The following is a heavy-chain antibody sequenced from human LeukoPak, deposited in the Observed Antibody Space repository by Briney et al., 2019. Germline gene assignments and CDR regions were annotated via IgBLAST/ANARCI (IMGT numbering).Heavy chain of an antibody. J-gene: IGHJ6*02. CDR3: ARDAGGRITIFGVVRDYYYGMDV. CDR2: ISSSSSYI. Sequence: PGGSLRLSCAVSGFTFSSYSMNWVRQAPGKGLEWVSSISSSSSYISYADSVKGRFTISRDNAKNSLYLQMNTLRAEDTAVYYCARDAGGRITIFGVVRDYYYGMDVWGQGTTVTVSS. D-gene: IGHD3-3*01. V-gene: IGHV3-21*01. CDR1: GFTFSSYS.